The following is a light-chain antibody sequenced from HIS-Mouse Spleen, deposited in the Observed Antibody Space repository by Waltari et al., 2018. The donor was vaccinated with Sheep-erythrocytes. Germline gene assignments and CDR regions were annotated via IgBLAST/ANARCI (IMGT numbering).Light chain of an antibody. CDR2: EVS. V-gene: IGKV2D-29*02. Sequence: DIVMTQTPLSLSVTPGQPASISCKSSQSLLHSDGKTYLYWYLQNPGQSPQLLIYEVSNLYSGVPDRFSGSGSGTDFTLKISRVQAEDVGVYYCMQSIQLPQTLGKGTKVEIK. J-gene: IGKJ1*01. CDR1: QSLLHSDGKTY. CDR3: MQSIQLPQT.